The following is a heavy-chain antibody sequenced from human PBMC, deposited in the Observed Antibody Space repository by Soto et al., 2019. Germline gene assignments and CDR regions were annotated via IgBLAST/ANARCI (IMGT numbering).Heavy chain of an antibody. V-gene: IGHV3-9*01. CDR3: AKDTGYGQFYYGMDV. CDR2: IGWNGDNI. D-gene: IGHD5-18*01. J-gene: IGHJ6*02. Sequence: EVQLVESGGGLVQPGRSLRLSCAVSGFNFDDYAMHWVRQAPGKGLEWVSGIGWNGDNIGYADSVKGRFTISRDNAKNSLYLQMNRLRAEDTALYYCAKDTGYGQFYYGMDVWGQGTTVTVSS. CDR1: GFNFDDYA.